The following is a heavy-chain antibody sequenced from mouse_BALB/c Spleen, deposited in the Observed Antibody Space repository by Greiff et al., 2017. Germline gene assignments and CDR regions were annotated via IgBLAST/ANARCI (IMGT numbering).Heavy chain of an antibody. CDR2: ISYSGST. CDR1: GYSITSDYA. J-gene: IGHJ1*01. Sequence: EVKLQESGPGLVKPSQSLSLTCTVTGYSITSDYAWNWIRQFPGNKLEWMGYISYSGSTSYNPSLKSRISINRDTSKNQFFLQLNSVTTEDTATYYCARCSKPPYWYFDVWGAGTTVTVSS. V-gene: IGHV3-2*02. CDR3: ARCSKPPYWYFDV.